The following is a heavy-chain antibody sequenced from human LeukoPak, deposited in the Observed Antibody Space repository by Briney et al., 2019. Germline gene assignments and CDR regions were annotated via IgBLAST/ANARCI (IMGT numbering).Heavy chain of an antibody. Sequence: SETLSLTCAVYGGSFSGYYWSWIRQPPGKGLEWIGEINHSGSTNYNPSLKSRVTISVDTSKNQFSLKLSSVTAVDTAVYYCARWQFILVDDSSGYYSHWGQGTLVTVSS. CDR1: GGSFSGYY. V-gene: IGHV4-34*01. CDR2: INHSGST. D-gene: IGHD3-22*01. J-gene: IGHJ4*02. CDR3: ARWQFILVDDSSGYYSH.